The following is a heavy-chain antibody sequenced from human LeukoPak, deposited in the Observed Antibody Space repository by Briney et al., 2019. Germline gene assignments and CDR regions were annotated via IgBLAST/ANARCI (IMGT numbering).Heavy chain of an antibody. J-gene: IGHJ4*02. Sequence: GGSLRLSCAASGFTFSSFVMNWVRQAPGKGLEWVAIISYDGNNNDYADSVKGRFTISRDNSRNTLHLQMNSLRAEDTALYYCAKGVDSSGYYYYFDYWGQGTLVTVSS. CDR2: ISYDGNNN. CDR1: GFTFSSFV. V-gene: IGHV3-30*04. CDR3: AKGVDSSGYYYYFDY. D-gene: IGHD3-22*01.